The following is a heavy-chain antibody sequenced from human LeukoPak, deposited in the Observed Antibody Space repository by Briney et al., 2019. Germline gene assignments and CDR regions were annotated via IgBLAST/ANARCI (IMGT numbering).Heavy chain of an antibody. CDR2: INPSGGST. J-gene: IGHJ4*02. D-gene: IGHD4-17*01. Sequence: ASVKVSCKASGYTFTSYFMHWVRQAPGQGLDWMGIINPSGGSTSYAQKFQGRVTMTRDTSTSTVYMELSSLRSEDTTVYYCARDSADYGDYDYWGQGTLVTVSS. CDR1: GYTFTSYF. CDR3: ARDSADYGDYDY. V-gene: IGHV1-46*01.